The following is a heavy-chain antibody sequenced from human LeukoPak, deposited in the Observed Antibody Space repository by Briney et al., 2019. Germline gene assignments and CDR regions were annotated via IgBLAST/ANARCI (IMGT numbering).Heavy chain of an antibody. CDR3: ASAYGDYSSFDY. Sequence: GGSLRLSCAASGFTFSSYSMNWVRQAPGKGVEWVSSISGSSSYIYYADSVKGRFTISRDNAKNSLYLQMNSLRAEDTAVYYCASAYGDYSSFDYWGQGTLVIVSS. V-gene: IGHV3-21*01. CDR1: GFTFSSYS. J-gene: IGHJ4*02. CDR2: ISGSSSYI. D-gene: IGHD4-17*01.